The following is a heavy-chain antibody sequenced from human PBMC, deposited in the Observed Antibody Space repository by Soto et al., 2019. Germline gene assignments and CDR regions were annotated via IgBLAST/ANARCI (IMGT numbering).Heavy chain of an antibody. Sequence: SVKVSCKASGGTFSSYAISWVRQAPGQGLEWMGGIIPIFGTANYAQKFQGRVTITADESTSTAYMELSSLRSVDTAVYYCARDPPSNYYDSSGYVDYWGQGTLVTVSS. CDR1: GGTFSSYA. CDR2: IIPIFGTA. J-gene: IGHJ4*02. CDR3: ARDPPSNYYDSSGYVDY. V-gene: IGHV1-69*13. D-gene: IGHD3-22*01.